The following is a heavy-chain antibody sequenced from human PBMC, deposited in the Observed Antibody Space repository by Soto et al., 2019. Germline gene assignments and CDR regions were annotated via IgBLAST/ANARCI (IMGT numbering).Heavy chain of an antibody. CDR3: ARVALSGGGWLDP. CDR1: GYTFTSYY. J-gene: IGHJ5*02. CDR2: INPRGGST. Sequence: QVQLVQSGAEVKKPGASVNVSCKASGYTFTSYYMHWVRQAPGQGLEWMGMINPRGGSTTYAQKFQGRVTVTRDTSTSTVYMELSNLRSDDTAIYYCARVALSGGGWLDPWGQGTLVTVSS. D-gene: IGHD1-26*01. V-gene: IGHV1-46*01.